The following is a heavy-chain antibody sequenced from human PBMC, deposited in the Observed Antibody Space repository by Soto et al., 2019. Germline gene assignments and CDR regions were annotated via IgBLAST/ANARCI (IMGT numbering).Heavy chain of an antibody. J-gene: IGHJ4*02. Sequence: QVQLVQSGAEVKKPGSSVKVSCKASGGTFSTSTFTWVRQAPGQGLEWMGRTIPLLNVADYAQDFQGRVTITADKSTRTADMELTSLTSKDTAVYYCARDSPIGSTYSGYDAIDSWGQGTLVTVSS. CDR1: GGTFSTST. D-gene: IGHD5-12*01. CDR2: TIPLLNVA. CDR3: ARDSPIGSTYSGYDAIDS. V-gene: IGHV1-69*08.